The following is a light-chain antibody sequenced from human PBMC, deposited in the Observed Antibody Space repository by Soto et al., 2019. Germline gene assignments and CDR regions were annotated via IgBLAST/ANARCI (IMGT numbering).Light chain of an antibody. V-gene: IGLV2-14*01. CDR3: ISYTSTSTLV. CDR2: EVN. J-gene: IGLJ1*01. CDR1: SGDIGAYSY. Sequence: QSVLTQPASVSGSPGQSITISCTGTSGDIGAYSYVSWYQQHPGKAPKLMIYEVNNRPSGISDRFSGSKSGNTASLTISGLQAEDEADYYCISYTSTSTLVFGTGTKVTVL.